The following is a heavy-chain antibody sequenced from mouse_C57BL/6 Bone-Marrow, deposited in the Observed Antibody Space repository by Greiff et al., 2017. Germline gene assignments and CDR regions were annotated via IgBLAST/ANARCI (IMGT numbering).Heavy chain of an antibody. CDR1: GYTFTSYW. J-gene: IGHJ1*03. CDR2: IYPGSGST. V-gene: IGHV1-55*01. CDR3: AREGLPYFDV. D-gene: IGHD2-4*01. Sequence: QVQLQQPGAELVKPGASVTMSCKASGYTFTSYWITWVKPRPGQGLEWIGDIYPGSGSTNYNEKFKSKATLTVDTSSSTAYMQLSSLTSEDSAVYYCAREGLPYFDVWGTGTTVTVSS.